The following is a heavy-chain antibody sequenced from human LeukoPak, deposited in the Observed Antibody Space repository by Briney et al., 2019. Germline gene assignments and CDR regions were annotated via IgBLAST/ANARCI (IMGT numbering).Heavy chain of an antibody. J-gene: IGHJ5*02. CDR3: ARLLDYYDTTGYYLGGAQGWFDP. CDR2: INPSGGST. Sequence: ASVKVSCKASGYTFTSYYMHWVRQARGQGLEWMGIINPSGGSTSYAQKFQGRVTLTRDTSTSTLYMELSSLRSEDTAVYYCARLLDYYDTTGYYLGGAQGWFDPWGQGTLVTVSS. CDR1: GYTFTSYY. V-gene: IGHV1-46*01. D-gene: IGHD3-22*01.